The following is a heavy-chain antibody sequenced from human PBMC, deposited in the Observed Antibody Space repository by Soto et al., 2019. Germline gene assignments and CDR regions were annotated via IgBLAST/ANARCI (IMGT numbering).Heavy chain of an antibody. CDR1: GFTFTSSA. CDR3: AASTIRTNIVAGY. Sequence: SVNVSCKASGFTFTSSAVQWVRQARGQRLEWIGWIVVGSGNTNYAQKFQERVTITRDMSTSTAYMELSSLRSEDTAVYYCAASTIRTNIVAGYWGQGTLVTVSS. V-gene: IGHV1-58*01. D-gene: IGHD5-12*01. CDR2: IVVGSGNT. J-gene: IGHJ4*02.